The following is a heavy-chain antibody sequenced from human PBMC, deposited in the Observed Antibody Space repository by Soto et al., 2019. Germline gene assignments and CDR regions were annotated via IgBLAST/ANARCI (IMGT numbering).Heavy chain of an antibody. CDR3: AKERVGWFDP. Sequence: QVQLVQSGAEVKKPGASVKVSCKASGYTFTSYDINWVRQATGQGLEWMGWMNPNSGNTGYAQKFQGRVTMTRNTSINTAYMELSSQRSEATSVYYCAKERVGWFDPWGQGTLVTVSS. CDR1: GYTFTSYD. V-gene: IGHV1-8*01. J-gene: IGHJ5*02. D-gene: IGHD1-26*01. CDR2: MNPNSGNT.